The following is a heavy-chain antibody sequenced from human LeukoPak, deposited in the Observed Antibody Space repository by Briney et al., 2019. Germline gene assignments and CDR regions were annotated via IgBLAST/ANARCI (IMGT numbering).Heavy chain of an antibody. CDR2: ISYDGSNK. J-gene: IGHJ5*02. CDR1: GFTFSSYA. V-gene: IGHV3-30-3*01. D-gene: IGHD1-14*01. CDR3: ARDQPGTYTLSGA. Sequence: PGGSLRLSCAASGFTFSSYAMHWVRQAPGKGLEWVAVISYDGSNKYYADSVKGRFTISRDNSKNTLYLQMNSLRAEDTAVYFCARDQPGTYTLSGAWGQGTLVTVSS.